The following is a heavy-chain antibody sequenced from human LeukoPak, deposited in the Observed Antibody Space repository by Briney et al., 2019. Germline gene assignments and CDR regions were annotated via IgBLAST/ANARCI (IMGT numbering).Heavy chain of an antibody. CDR1: GFTFSSHA. Sequence: GGSLRLSCAPSGFTFSSHAMSWVRQAHGEGLEWVSAIRGRGRSTYYADSVKGRFTISRDNTKNTVYLQMNSLRAGDTAVYYCAKDLGGLHLDYWGEGTLVTVSS. CDR3: AKDLGGLHLDY. V-gene: IGHV3-23*01. J-gene: IGHJ4*02. D-gene: IGHD4-11*01. CDR2: IRGRGRST.